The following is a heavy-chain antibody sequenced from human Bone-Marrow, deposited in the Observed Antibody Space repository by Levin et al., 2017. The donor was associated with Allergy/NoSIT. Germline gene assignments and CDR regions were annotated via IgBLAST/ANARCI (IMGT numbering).Heavy chain of an antibody. CDR1: GYTFRDYW. D-gene: IGHD2-15*01. Sequence: RGESLKISCKGSGYTFRDYWIGWVRQVPGKGLEWMGSIYPDDSDTKYSASFQGQVTISADKSINTAYLQWSSLRASDSAIYYCARAFDVGRPSGRYGMDVWGQGTTVTVSS. J-gene: IGHJ6*02. V-gene: IGHV5-51*01. CDR3: ARAFDVGRPSGRYGMDV. CDR2: IYPDDSDT.